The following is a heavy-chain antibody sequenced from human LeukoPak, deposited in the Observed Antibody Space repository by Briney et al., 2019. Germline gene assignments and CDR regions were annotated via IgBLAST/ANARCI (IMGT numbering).Heavy chain of an antibody. D-gene: IGHD5-18*01. CDR2: IYFSGTT. CDR3: ARDVDTFFDY. V-gene: IGHV4-4*07. Sequence: SETLSLTCSVSGGSISNYYYWSWIRQPAGKGLEWIGRIYFSGTTIYNPSLKRRVTMSLDTSKNQFSLKLTSVTAADTAVYYCARDVDTFFDYWGQGTLVTVSS. CDR1: GGSISNYYY. J-gene: IGHJ4*02.